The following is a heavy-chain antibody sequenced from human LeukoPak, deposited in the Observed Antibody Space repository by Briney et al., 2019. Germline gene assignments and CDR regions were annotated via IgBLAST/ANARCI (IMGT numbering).Heavy chain of an antibody. CDR2: TYYSGST. J-gene: IGHJ4*02. Sequence: PSETLSLNCTVSGGSISSYYWSWIRQPPGKGLEWIGYTYYSGSTNYNPSLKSRVTISVDTSKNQFSLKLSSVTAADTAVYYCARVEIKEYFDYWGQGTLVTVSS. CDR3: ARVEIKEYFDY. CDR1: GGSISSYY. D-gene: IGHD5-24*01. V-gene: IGHV4-59*01.